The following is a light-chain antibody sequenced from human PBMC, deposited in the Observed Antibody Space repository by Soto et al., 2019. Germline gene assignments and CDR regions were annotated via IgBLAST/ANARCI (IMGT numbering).Light chain of an antibody. CDR3: QQYGSSGT. J-gene: IGKJ5*01. V-gene: IGKV3-20*01. CDR2: GAS. CDR1: HSVSSSY. Sequence: EIVLTQSPGTLSLSPGERATLSCRASHSVSSSYLAWYQQKPGQAPRLLIYGASTRATGIPARFSGSGSGTDFTLTISRLEPEDFAVYYCQQYGSSGTFGQGTRLEIK.